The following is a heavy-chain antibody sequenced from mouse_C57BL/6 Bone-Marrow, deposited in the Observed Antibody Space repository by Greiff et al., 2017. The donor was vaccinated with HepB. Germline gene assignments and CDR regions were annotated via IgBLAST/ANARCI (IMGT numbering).Heavy chain of an antibody. J-gene: IGHJ4*01. CDR3: ASPSYYSNYVGAMDY. D-gene: IGHD2-5*01. CDR2: IHPNSGST. V-gene: IGHV1-64*01. Sequence: QVQLKQPGAELVKPGASVKLSCKASGYTFTSYWMHWVKQRPGQGLEWIGMIHPNSGSTNYNEKFKSKATLTVYKSSSTAYMQLSSLTSEDSAVYFCASPSYYSNYVGAMDYWGQGTSVTVSS. CDR1: GYTFTSYW.